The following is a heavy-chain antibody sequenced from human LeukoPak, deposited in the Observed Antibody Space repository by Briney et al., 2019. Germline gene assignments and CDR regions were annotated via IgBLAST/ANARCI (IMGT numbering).Heavy chain of an antibody. Sequence: PGGSLRLSCAASGFTFSGSAMHWVRQASGKGLEWVGRIRSKANSYATAYAASVKGRFTISRDDSKNTAYLQMNSLKTEDTAVYYCIHYGSGSYSTDYWGQGTLVTVSS. CDR2: IRSKANSYAT. J-gene: IGHJ4*02. CDR1: GFTFSGSA. V-gene: IGHV3-73*01. CDR3: IHYGSGSYSTDY. D-gene: IGHD3-10*01.